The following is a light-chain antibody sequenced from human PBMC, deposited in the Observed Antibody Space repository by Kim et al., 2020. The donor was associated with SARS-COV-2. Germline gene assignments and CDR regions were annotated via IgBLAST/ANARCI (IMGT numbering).Light chain of an antibody. CDR1: RGSIASSY. CDR3: QSYDSTKDCV. V-gene: IGLV6-57*03. J-gene: IGLJ2*01. CDR2: DDN. Sequence: KPVTTSCTRSRGSIASSYVHWYQQRPGSAPTTVIYDDNERPSGVPDRFSGSIDSSSNTASLTISGLRTEDEADYYCQSYDSTKDCVFGGGTKLTVL.